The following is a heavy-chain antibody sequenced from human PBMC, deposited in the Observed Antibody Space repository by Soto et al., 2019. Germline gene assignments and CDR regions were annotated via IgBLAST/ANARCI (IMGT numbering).Heavy chain of an antibody. V-gene: IGHV3-53*01. Sequence: GGSLRLSCAASGFTVGSKSMGWVRQAPGKGLEWVSVIYPGGTAYYADSVKGRFTISRDNSYNTLYLQMNSLRAEDTAVYYCARADTYGPFDYWSQGTLVTVSS. CDR1: GFTVGSKS. D-gene: IGHD5-18*01. J-gene: IGHJ4*02. CDR3: ARADTYGPFDY. CDR2: IYPGGTA.